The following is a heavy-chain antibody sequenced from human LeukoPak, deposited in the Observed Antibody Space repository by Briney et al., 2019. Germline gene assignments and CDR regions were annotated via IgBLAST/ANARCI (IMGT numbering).Heavy chain of an antibody. V-gene: IGHV1-69*04. CDR3: ARDQVEGYGMDV. CDR1: GGTFSSYA. CDR2: IIPIFGIA. D-gene: IGHD2-15*01. J-gene: IGHJ6*02. Sequence: ASVKVSCKASGGTFSSYAISWVRQAPGQGIEWMGRIIPIFGIANYAQKFQGRVTITADKSTSTAYMELSSLRSEDTAVYYCARDQVEGYGMDVWGQGTTVTVSS.